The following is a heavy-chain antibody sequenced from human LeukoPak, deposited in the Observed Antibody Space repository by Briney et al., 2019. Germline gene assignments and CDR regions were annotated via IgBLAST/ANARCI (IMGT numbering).Heavy chain of an antibody. D-gene: IGHD3-10*01. CDR1: GGSLSGYY. CDR3: ARASAAEVLWFGELPGMDV. V-gene: IGHV4-31*11. Sequence: SETLSLTCAVYGGSLSGYYWSWIRQHPGKGLEWIGYIYYSGSTYYNPSLKSRVTISVDTSKNQFSLKLSSVTAWDTAVYYCARASAAEVLWFGELPGMDVWGQGTTVTVSS. J-gene: IGHJ6*02. CDR2: IYYSGST.